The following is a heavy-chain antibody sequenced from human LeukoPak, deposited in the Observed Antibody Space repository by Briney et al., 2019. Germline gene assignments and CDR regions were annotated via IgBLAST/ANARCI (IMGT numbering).Heavy chain of an antibody. D-gene: IGHD4-23*01. V-gene: IGHV3-23*01. J-gene: IGHJ4*02. CDR3: AKRGGKLAARAFDY. CDR1: GFTFSSYA. Sequence: GGSLRLSCAASGFTFSSYAMSWARQAPGKGLEWVSAISGSGGSTYYTDSVKGRFTISRDNSKNTLYLQMNSLRAEDTAVYYCAKRGGKLAARAFDYWGQGTLVTVSS. CDR2: ISGSGGST.